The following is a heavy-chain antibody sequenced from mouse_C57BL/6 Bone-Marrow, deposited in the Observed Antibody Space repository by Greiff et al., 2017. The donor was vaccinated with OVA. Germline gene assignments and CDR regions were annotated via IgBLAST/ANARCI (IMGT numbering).Heavy chain of an antibody. CDR3: AKDGIGSSYPFYFEY. V-gene: IGHV1-58*01. D-gene: IGHD1-1*01. CDR1: GYTFTSYG. CDR2: IYIGNGYT. Sequence: VQLQQSGAELVRPGSSVKMSCKTSGYTFTSYGINWVKQRPGQGLEWIGDIYIGNGYTEYNEKFKGKATLTSDTSSSTAYMQLGRLTSEDSAIYFCAKDGIGSSYPFYFEYWGQGTTLTVSS. J-gene: IGHJ2*01.